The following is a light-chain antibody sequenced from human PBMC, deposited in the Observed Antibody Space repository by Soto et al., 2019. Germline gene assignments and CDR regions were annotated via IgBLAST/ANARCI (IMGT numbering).Light chain of an antibody. V-gene: IGKV3-15*01. CDR1: QSVSSN. CDR3: QQYSNWPRGS. Sequence: EVVMTQSPATLSVSPGGRPTLSCRASQSVSSNLAWYQQKPGQPPRLLMYGASTRATGIPARFSGSGSGTEFTLTISSLQSEDFAVYYCQQYSNWPRGSFGQGTKVDIK. J-gene: IGKJ1*01. CDR2: GAS.